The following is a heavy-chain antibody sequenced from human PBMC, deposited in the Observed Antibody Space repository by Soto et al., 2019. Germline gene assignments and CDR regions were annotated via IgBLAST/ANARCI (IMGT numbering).Heavy chain of an antibody. D-gene: IGHD2-2*01. Sequence: QVQLQESGPGLVKPSETLSLTCSVSGVSTSNHYWTWIRKPPGQGPEWIGCIYYRGTTNYNASFNSRVTXSXXXSXDQFSLELTSVTTADTAVYYCARGGGSPYHDHEFDYWGQGILVTVSS. V-gene: IGHV4-59*11. J-gene: IGHJ4*02. CDR2: IYYRGTT. CDR3: ARGGGSPYHDHEFDY. CDR1: GVSTSNHY.